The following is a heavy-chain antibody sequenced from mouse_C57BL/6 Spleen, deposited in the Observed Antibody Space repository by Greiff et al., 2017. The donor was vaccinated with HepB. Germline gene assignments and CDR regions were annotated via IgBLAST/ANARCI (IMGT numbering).Heavy chain of an antibody. Sequence: QVQLKESGAELVKPGASVKISCKASGYAFSSYWMNWVKQRPGKGLEWIGQIYPGDGDTNYNGKFKGKATLTADKSSSTAYMQLSSLTSEDSAVYFCARGATVVEGYFDVWGTGTTVTVSS. V-gene: IGHV1-80*01. CDR1: GYAFSSYW. CDR3: ARGATVVEGYFDV. D-gene: IGHD1-1*01. CDR2: IYPGDGDT. J-gene: IGHJ1*03.